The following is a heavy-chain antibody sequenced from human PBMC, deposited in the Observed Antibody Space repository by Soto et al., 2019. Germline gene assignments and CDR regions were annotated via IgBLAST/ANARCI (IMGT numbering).Heavy chain of an antibody. CDR1: GGTFGSYT. CDR2: IIPILGIA. D-gene: IGHD5-12*01. V-gene: IGHV1-69*02. CDR3: ASAGYSGYAFDY. J-gene: IGHJ4*02. Sequence: QVQLVQSGAEVKKPGSSVKVSCKASGGTFGSYTISWVRQAPGQGLEWMGRIIPILGIANYAQKFQGRVTITADKSTSTAYMELSSLRSEDTAVYYCASAGYSGYAFDYWGQGTLVTVSS.